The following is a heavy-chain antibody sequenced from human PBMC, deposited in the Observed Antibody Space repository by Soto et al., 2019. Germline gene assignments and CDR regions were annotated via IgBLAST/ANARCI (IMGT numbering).Heavy chain of an antibody. CDR1: GGSFSGYY. D-gene: IGHD3-3*01. CDR3: ARRGPCEGLEWLLKPTYYYYMDV. CDR2: INPSGST. V-gene: IGHV4-34*01. J-gene: IGHJ6*03. Sequence: QVQLQQWGAGLLKPSETLSLTCAVYGGSFSGYYWSWIRQPPGKGLEWIGEINPSGSTNYNPSLKSRVTISVDTSKNQLSLKLSSVTAADTAVYYCARRGPCEGLEWLLKPTYYYYMDVWGKGTTVTVSS.